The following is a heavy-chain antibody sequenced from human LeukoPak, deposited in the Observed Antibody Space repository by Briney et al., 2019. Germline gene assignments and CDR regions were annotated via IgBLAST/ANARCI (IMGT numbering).Heavy chain of an antibody. V-gene: IGHV3-21*01. Sequence: PGGSLRLSCAASGFTFSSYSMNWVRQAPGKGRGWVSSNSNSSSYIYYADSVKGRFTISRDNAKNSLYLQMNTVRAEDTAVYYCARLGDVRETFDIWGQGTMVTVSS. J-gene: IGHJ3*02. D-gene: IGHD1-26*01. CDR3: ARLGDVRETFDI. CDR1: GFTFSSYS. CDR2: NSNSSSYI.